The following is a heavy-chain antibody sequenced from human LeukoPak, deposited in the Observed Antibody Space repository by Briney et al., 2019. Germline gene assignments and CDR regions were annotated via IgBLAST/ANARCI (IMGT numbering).Heavy chain of an antibody. D-gene: IGHD3-10*01. Sequence: GGSLRLSCAASGFTFSSYAMSWVRQAPGKGLEGVSAISGSGGSTYYADSVKGRFTISRDNSKNTLYLQMNSLRAEDTAVYYCAKGDMVRTPYYYYYGMDVWGQGTTVTVSS. CDR2: ISGSGGST. CDR3: AKGDMVRTPYYYYYGMDV. CDR1: GFTFSSYA. V-gene: IGHV3-23*01. J-gene: IGHJ6*02.